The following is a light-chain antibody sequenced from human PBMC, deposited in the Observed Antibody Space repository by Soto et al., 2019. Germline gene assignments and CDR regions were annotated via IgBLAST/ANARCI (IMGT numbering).Light chain of an antibody. CDR3: QQYNSYSPVT. J-gene: IGKJ2*01. V-gene: IGKV1-5*03. Sequence: DIQMTQSPSTLSASVGDRVTITCRASQSISSWLAWYQQKPGKAPKLLIYKASSLESGVPSRFSGSGSGTDFTLTISSLQPDDFATYSCQQYNSYSPVTFGQGTKLEIK. CDR1: QSISSW. CDR2: KAS.